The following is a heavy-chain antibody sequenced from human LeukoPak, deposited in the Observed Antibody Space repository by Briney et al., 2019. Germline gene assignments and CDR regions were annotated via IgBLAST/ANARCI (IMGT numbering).Heavy chain of an antibody. J-gene: IGHJ4*02. D-gene: IGHD6-13*01. CDR1: GFTFRSYA. CDR3: ARAPTYSSSWYTSCDY. Sequence: GGSLRLSCAASGFTFRSYAMHWVRQAPGKGLEWMAVISYDGWNKNYADSAKGRFTISRDNSKNTLSLQMNSLRAEDTAVYYCARAPTYSSSWYTSCDYWGQGTLVTVSS. V-gene: IGHV3-30*04. CDR2: ISYDGWNK.